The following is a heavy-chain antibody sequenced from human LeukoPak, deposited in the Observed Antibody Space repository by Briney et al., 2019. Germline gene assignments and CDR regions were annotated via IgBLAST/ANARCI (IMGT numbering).Heavy chain of an antibody. V-gene: IGHV4-59*08. CDR2: IYYSGST. CDR1: GGSISSYY. CDR3: ASLYSSSWYGGYYYYGMDV. D-gene: IGHD6-13*01. Sequence: SETLPLTCTVSGGSISSYYWSWIRQPPGKGLEWIGYIYYSGSTNYNPSLKSRVTISVDTSKNQFSLKLSSVTAADTAVYYCASLYSSSWYGGYYYYGMDVWGQGTTVTVSS. J-gene: IGHJ6*02.